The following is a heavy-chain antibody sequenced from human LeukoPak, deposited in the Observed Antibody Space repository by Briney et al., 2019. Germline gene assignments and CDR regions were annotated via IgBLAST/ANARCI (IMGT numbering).Heavy chain of an antibody. J-gene: IGHJ4*02. V-gene: IGHV1-2*02. CDR1: GYTFTGYY. Sequence: ASVKVSCKASGYTFTGYYMHWVRQAPGQGLEWMGWINPNSAGTNYAQKFQGRVTMTRDTSISTAYMELSRLRSDDTAVYYCARVWDIVVVPAATSFDYWGQGTLVTVSS. D-gene: IGHD2-2*01. CDR2: INPNSAGT. CDR3: ARVWDIVVVPAATSFDY.